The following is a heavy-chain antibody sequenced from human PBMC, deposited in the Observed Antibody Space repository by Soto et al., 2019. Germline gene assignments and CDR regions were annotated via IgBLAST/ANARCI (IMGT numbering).Heavy chain of an antibody. CDR2: IHYRANS. CDR1: GDSISSSSYY. D-gene: IGHD3-3*02. V-gene: IGHV4-39*01. J-gene: IGHJ4*02. CDR3: ARPLQLAVSGSER. Sequence: ETLSLTCAVSGDSISSSSYYWAWIRQPPGKGLEWIGSIHYRANSYYSPSLKSRITISVDTSKNQISLRLSSVTAADTAVYYCARPLQLAVSGSERWGQRTLVIVSS.